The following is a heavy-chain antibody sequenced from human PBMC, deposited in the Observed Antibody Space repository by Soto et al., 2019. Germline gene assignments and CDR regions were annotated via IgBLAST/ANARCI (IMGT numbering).Heavy chain of an antibody. D-gene: IGHD3-9*01. J-gene: IGHJ3*01. CDR2: ISHSGTS. V-gene: IGHV4-4*02. CDR1: GGSISSSHW. CDR3: ARVVLTITRCAFDA. Sequence: QVQLQESGPGLVKPSGTLSLTCAVSGGSISSSHWWTWVRQSPGKGLEYIGEISHSGTSNSNPSRKRRVTLSVDKSKNHFSLTLTSVTAADTAVYYCARVVLTITRCAFDAWGQGTLVIVSS.